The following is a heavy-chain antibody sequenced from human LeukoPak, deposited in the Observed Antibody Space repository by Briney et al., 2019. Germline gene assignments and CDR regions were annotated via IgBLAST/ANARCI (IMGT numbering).Heavy chain of an antibody. J-gene: IGHJ6*04. V-gene: IGHV5-10-1*01. Sequence: GESLKISCKGSGYSFTSYWISWGRQMPGKGLEWMGRIDPSDSYTNYSPSFQGHVTLSADKSVSAAYLQWSSLKASDTAMYYCARQQNCSGGSCYPGYYYYGMDVWGKGTTVTVSS. CDR2: IDPSDSYT. CDR3: ARQQNCSGGSCYPGYYYYGMDV. CDR1: GYSFTSYW. D-gene: IGHD2-15*01.